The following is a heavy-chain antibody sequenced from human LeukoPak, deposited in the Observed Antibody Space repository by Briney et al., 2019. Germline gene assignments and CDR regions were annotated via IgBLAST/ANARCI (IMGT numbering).Heavy chain of an antibody. V-gene: IGHV4-30-4*08. D-gene: IGHD2-2*01. Sequence: SETLSLTCTVSGGSISSGDYYWSWIRQPPGKGLEWVGYIYYSGSTYYNPSLKSRVTISVDTSKNQFSLKLSSVTAADAAVYYCARLRYCSSTSCYLAFDYWGQGTLVTVSS. CDR1: GGSISSGDYY. CDR3: ARLRYCSSTSCYLAFDY. CDR2: IYYSGST. J-gene: IGHJ4*02.